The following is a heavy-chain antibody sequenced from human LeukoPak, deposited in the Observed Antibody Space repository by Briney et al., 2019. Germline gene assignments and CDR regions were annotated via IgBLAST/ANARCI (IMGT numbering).Heavy chain of an antibody. CDR3: TYNGYYALEH. Sequence: SETLSLTCDVSGGSITNDNWWSWVRQSPGRGLEWIGEMHHNGITTYNPSLRGRVTMSVDKSKNQFSLRLTSVTAADTALYYCTYNGYYALEHWGQGTLVTVSS. CDR1: GGSITNDNW. CDR2: MHHNGIT. J-gene: IGHJ4*02. D-gene: IGHD3-22*01. V-gene: IGHV4-4*02.